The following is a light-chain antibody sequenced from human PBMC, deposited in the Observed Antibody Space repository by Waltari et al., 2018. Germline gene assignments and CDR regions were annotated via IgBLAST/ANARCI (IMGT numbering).Light chain of an antibody. CDR1: SSDVGPYSS. CDR2: DVS. Sequence: QSALTQPRSVSGSPGQSVTISCTGTSSDVGPYSSFPWYQPHPGKAPKVLIFDVSRRPSGVPDRFSGSKSGNTASLTISGLQAEDEADYYCCSYAGDAVYMFGGGTKVTVL. CDR3: CSYAGDAVYM. J-gene: IGLJ3*02. V-gene: IGLV2-11*01.